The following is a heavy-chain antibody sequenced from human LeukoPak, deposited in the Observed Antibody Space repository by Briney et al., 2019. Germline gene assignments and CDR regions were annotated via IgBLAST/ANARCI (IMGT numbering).Heavy chain of an antibody. J-gene: IGHJ5*02. D-gene: IGHD3-10*01. CDR3: ARDQFGKGNWFDP. CDR2: INSGSDYI. CDR1: GFHFSSYA. Sequence: NPGRSLRLSCAASGFHFSSYAMYWVRQAPGKGLEWVSSINSGSDYILYADSVKGRFTISRDNAKNSLYLQMSSLRAEDTAVYYCARDQFGKGNWFDPWGQGTLVTVSS. V-gene: IGHV3-21*01.